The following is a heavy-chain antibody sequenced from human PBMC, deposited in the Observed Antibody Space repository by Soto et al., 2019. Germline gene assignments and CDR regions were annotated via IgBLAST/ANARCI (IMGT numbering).Heavy chain of an antibody. Sequence: EVQLLESGGGLVQPGGSLRLSCAASGFTFSSYAMSWVRQAPGKGLEWVSAISGSGGSTYYADSVKGRFTISRDNSKKSLYMQVNSLRDDDTAIYTCTEAGGFGSIVGATPGGDNWGQGTLVTVSS. J-gene: IGHJ4*02. V-gene: IGHV3-23*01. CDR1: GFTFSSYA. CDR2: ISGSGGST. CDR3: TEAGGFGSIVGATPGGDN. D-gene: IGHD1-26*01.